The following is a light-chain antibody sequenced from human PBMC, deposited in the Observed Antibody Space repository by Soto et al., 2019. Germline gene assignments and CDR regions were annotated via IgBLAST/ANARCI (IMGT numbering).Light chain of an antibody. J-gene: IGKJ1*01. CDR2: KAS. V-gene: IGKV1-5*03. CDR3: QQYMWT. Sequence: DIQMTQSPSTLSASVGDRVTITCRASASISSWLAWYQQKPGKAPKLLIYKASYLASGVPSRFSGSGSGTEFTLTISSLQPDDSATYYCQQYMWTFGQGTKVDI. CDR1: ASISSW.